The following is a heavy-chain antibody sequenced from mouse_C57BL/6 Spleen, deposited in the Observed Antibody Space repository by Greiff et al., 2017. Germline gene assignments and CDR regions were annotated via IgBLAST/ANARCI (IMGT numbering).Heavy chain of an antibody. CDR3: ARGPVCYGSSPYDYAMDY. J-gene: IGHJ4*01. CDR2: IYPGSGST. D-gene: IGHD1-1*01. CDR1: GYTFTSYW. Sequence: QVQLQQPGPELVKPGASVKMSCKASGYTFTSYWMTWVKQRPGKSLEWIGDIYPGSGSTNYNEKFKSKATLTVDTSSSTAYMQLSSLTSEDSAVYYCARGPVCYGSSPYDYAMDYWGQGTSVTVSS. V-gene: IGHV1-55*01.